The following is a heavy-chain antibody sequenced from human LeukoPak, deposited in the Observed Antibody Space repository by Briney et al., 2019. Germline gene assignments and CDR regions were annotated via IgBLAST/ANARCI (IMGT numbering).Heavy chain of an antibody. CDR3: ARHEGARDLRRGILGAPEVRINCFDP. Sequence: PSETLSLTCTVSGSSISSSSYYWGWIRQPPGKGLEWIGSIYYSGSTYYNPSLKSRVTISVDTSKNQFSLKLSSVTAADTAVYYCARHEGARDLRRGILGAPEVRINCFDPSGQGTLVTVSS. CDR1: GSSISSSSYY. V-gene: IGHV4-39*01. J-gene: IGHJ5*02. D-gene: IGHD3-3*01. CDR2: IYYSGST.